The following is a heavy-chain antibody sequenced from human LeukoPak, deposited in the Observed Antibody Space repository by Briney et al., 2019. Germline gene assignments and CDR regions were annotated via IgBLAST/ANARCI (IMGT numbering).Heavy chain of an antibody. Sequence: SQTLSLTCALSGDSVSSNSAAWNWIRQSPSRGLEWLGRTYYRSKWYNDYAVSVKSRITINPDTSKNQFSLQLNSVTPEDTAVYYCARERSYGSGSYYNFKYYFDYWGQGTLVTVSS. D-gene: IGHD3-10*01. V-gene: IGHV6-1*01. CDR2: TYYRSKWYN. CDR3: ARERSYGSGSYYNFKYYFDY. CDR1: GDSVSSNSAA. J-gene: IGHJ4*02.